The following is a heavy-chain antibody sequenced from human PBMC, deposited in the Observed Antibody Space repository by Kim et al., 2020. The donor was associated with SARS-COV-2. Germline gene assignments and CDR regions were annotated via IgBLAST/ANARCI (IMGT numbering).Heavy chain of an antibody. Sequence: SETLSLTCAVYGGSFSDYTWSWIRQPPGKGLEWIGEINHSGRTNLSPSLKSRITISVDTSKSQFSLKLRSVAATDAAVYYCARGRAVVVPSPVLGLGPYFHYYAMDVWGRGTPVAVSS. J-gene: IGHJ6*02. D-gene: IGHD2-15*01. CDR3: ARGRAVVVPSPVLGLGPYFHYYAMDV. V-gene: IGHV4-34*01. CDR1: GGSFSDYT. CDR2: INHSGRT.